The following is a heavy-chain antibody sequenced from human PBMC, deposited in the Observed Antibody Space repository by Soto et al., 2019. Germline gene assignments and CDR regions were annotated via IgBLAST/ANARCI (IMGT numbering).Heavy chain of an antibody. CDR3: ARVPSP. CDR1: GYSISSSDW. Sequence: PSETLSLTCAVSGYSISSSDWWGWIRQPPGKGLEWIGYIYYSGTTYYNPSLKSRVTISVDRSKNQFSLKLSSVTAADTAVYYCARVPSPWGQGTLVTVSS. J-gene: IGHJ5*02. CDR2: IYYSGTT. V-gene: IGHV4-28*03.